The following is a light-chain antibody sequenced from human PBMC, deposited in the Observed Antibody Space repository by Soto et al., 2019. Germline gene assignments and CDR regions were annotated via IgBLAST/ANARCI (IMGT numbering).Light chain of an antibody. V-gene: IGKV1-27*01. J-gene: IGKJ1*01. CDR1: LGIANY. CDR2: GAS. CDR3: QKYNSAMWT. Sequence: DIQMTQSPPSLSASVGDRVTISCRVSLGIANYVLWYQQRPGKVPKLLIYGASSLLSGVPSRFSGSGSGTDFTLTISSLQPEDVGTYYCQKYNSAMWTFGQGTKVDIK.